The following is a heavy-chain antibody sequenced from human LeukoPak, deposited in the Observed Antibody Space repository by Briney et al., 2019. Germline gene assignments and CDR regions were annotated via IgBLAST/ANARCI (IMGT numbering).Heavy chain of an antibody. V-gene: IGHV3-53*01. CDR2: IYSGGST. CDR3: AKDSDSSWYFDAFDI. CDR1: GITVSDNY. Sequence: GSLRLSCAASGITVSDNYMSWVRQAPGKGLEWVSVIYSGGSTYYADSVKGRFTISRDNSKNTLYLQMNSLRAEDTAVYYCAKDSDSSWYFDAFDIRGQGTMVTVSS. D-gene: IGHD6-13*01. J-gene: IGHJ3*02.